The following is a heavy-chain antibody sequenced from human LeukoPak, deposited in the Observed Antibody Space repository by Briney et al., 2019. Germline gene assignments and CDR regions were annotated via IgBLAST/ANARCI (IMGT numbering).Heavy chain of an antibody. CDR1: GYSIISGYY. Sequence: SETLSHTCTVSGYSIISGYYWGWIRQPPGKGLECIGSIYHSGSTYYNPSLKSRVTISVDTSMNQFSLKLSAVTAADTAVYYWARLMVYIDYWGQGTLVTVSS. CDR3: ARLMVYIDY. J-gene: IGHJ4*02. V-gene: IGHV4-38-2*02. D-gene: IGHD2-8*01. CDR2: IYHSGST.